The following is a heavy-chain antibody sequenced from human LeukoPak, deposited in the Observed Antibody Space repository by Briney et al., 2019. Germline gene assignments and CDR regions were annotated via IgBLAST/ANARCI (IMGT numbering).Heavy chain of an antibody. D-gene: IGHD3-10*01. Sequence: GGSLRRACPAYPLTFRSYAMTWVRQAPGKGLEWVSTINYGGTFYAESVKGRFTISRDNSKNTLYLQMNSLRAEDTAVYYCSKDHTGGDYRVRSEGYWGQGALVTVTS. CDR1: PLTFRSYA. J-gene: IGHJ4*02. CDR2: INYGGT. CDR3: SKDHTGGDYRVRSEGY. V-gene: IGHV3-23*01.